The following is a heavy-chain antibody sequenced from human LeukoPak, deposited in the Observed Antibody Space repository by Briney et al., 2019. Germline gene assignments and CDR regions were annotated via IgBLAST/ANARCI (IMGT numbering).Heavy chain of an antibody. CDR2: ISYDGSNK. J-gene: IGHJ6*03. CDR1: GFTFSSYA. CDR3: ARGTARDRDDDFWSGYYSQPPYYYYYYMDV. V-gene: IGHV3-30-3*01. Sequence: GWSLRLSCAASGFTFSSYAMHWVRQAPGKGLEWVAVISYDGSNKYYADSVKGRFTISRDNSKNSLYLQMNSLRAEDTAVYYCARGTARDRDDDFWSGYYSQPPYYYYYYMDVWGKGTTVTVSS. D-gene: IGHD3-3*01.